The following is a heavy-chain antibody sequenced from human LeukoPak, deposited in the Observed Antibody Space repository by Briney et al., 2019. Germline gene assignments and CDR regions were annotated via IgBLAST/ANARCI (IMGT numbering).Heavy chain of an antibody. CDR2: IYYSGST. V-gene: IGHV4-59*08. Sequence: ETLSLTCTVSGGSISSYYWSLIRQPPGKGLEWIGYIYYSGSTNYNPSLKSRVTISVDTSKNQFSLKLSSVTAADTAVYYCARSSPPRVGFLYYFDYWGQGTLVTVSS. CDR3: ARSSPPRVGFLYYFDY. J-gene: IGHJ4*02. D-gene: IGHD1-26*01. CDR1: GGSISSYY.